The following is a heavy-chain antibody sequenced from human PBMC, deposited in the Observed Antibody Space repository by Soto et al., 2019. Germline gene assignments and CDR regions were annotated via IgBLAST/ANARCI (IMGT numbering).Heavy chain of an antibody. CDR2: IYPGDPDT. CDR3: ARFASGPGFYYWSGYYPYGMDV. Sequence: GESLKISCKGSGYSFTNYWIGWVRQMPGKGLEWMGIIYPGDPDTRYSPSFQGQVTISADKSISTAYLQWSSLKASDTAMYYCARFASGPGFYYWSGYYPYGMDVWGQGTTVTVSS. J-gene: IGHJ6*02. D-gene: IGHD3-3*01. CDR1: GYSFTNYW. V-gene: IGHV5-51*01.